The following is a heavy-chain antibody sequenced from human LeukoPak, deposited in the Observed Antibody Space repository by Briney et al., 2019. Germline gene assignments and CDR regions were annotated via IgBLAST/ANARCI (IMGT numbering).Heavy chain of an antibody. D-gene: IGHD1-14*01. CDR1: GGSISSYY. Sequence: SETLSLTCTVSGGSISSYYWSWIRQPPGKGLEWIGYIYYSGSTNYSPSLKSRVTISVDTSKNQFSLKLSSVTAADTAVYYCARDGRFPPEVLPRYFDSWGQGTLVTVSS. CDR3: ARDGRFPPEVLPRYFDS. J-gene: IGHJ4*02. CDR2: IYYSGST. V-gene: IGHV4-59*12.